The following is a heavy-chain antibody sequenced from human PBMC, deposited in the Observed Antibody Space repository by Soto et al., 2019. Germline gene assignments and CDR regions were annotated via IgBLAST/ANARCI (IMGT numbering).Heavy chain of an antibody. J-gene: IGHJ5*02. CDR2: ISNDGRSK. CDR1: GFTFRSHG. V-gene: IGHV3-30*03. Sequence: QVQLVESGGGVVQPGTSLRLSCAASGFTFRSHGMHWVRQVPGKGLEWVVAISNDGRSKYYADSVKGRFSISRDNSENTMYLQMNSLRVEDTAMYYCARDSATYYYGSGSYHNWFDPWGQGTLVTVSS. D-gene: IGHD3-10*01. CDR3: ARDSATYYYGSGSYHNWFDP.